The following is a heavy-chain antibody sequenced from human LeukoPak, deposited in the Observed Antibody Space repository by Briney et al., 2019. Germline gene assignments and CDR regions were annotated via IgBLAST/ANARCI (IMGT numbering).Heavy chain of an antibody. CDR3: ARHGAVRFWYYYYGMDV. D-gene: IGHD6-19*01. V-gene: IGHV4-34*01. J-gene: IGHJ6*02. Sequence: SETLSLTCAVYGGSSSGYYWSWIRQPPGKGLEWIGEINHSGSTNYNPSLKSRVTISVDTSKNQFSLKLSSVTAADTAVYYCARHGAVRFWYYYYGMDVWGQGTTVTVSS. CDR1: GGSSSGYY. CDR2: INHSGST.